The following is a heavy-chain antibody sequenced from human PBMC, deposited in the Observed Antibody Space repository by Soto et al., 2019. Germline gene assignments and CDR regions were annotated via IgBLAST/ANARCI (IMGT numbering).Heavy chain of an antibody. Sequence: QVQVVQSGAEVKKPGSSVKVSCKASGGTFSNYAISWVRQAPGHGLEWVGGIIPLTETPVYAQTVQGRLTSTADEITSAAYMELSSLRSDDTAVYYCAIGTRTSWTCDFWGQGTLVTVSS. D-gene: IGHD2-2*01. V-gene: IGHV1-69*01. CDR3: AIGTRTSWTCDF. J-gene: IGHJ4*02. CDR2: IIPLTETP. CDR1: GGTFSNYA.